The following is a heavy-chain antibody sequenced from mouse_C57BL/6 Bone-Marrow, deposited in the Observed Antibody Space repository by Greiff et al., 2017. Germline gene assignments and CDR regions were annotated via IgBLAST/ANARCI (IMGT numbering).Heavy chain of an antibody. J-gene: IGHJ4*01. CDR2: IYPGDGDT. D-gene: IGHD1-1*01. CDR1: GYAFSSSW. V-gene: IGHV1-82*01. CDR3: ASGYYYGSSYSYYAMDY. Sequence: VQGVESGPELVKPGASVKISCKASGYAFSSSWMNWVKQRPGKGLEWIGRIYPGDGDTNYNGKFKGKATLTADKSSSTAYMQLSSLTSEDSAVYFCASGYYYGSSYSYYAMDYWGQGTSVTVSS.